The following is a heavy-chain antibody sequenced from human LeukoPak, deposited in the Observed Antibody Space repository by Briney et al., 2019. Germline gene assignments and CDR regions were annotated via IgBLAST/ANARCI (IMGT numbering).Heavy chain of an antibody. V-gene: IGHV4-59*01. Sequence: SETLSLTCTVSGGFISSYYWSWIRQPPGKGLEWIGYIYYSGSTNYNPSLKSRVTISVDTSKNQFSLKLSSVTAADTAVYYCARSLQLWPYYFDYWGQGTLVTVSS. CDR3: ARSLQLWPYYFDY. CDR1: GGFISSYY. J-gene: IGHJ4*02. D-gene: IGHD5-18*01. CDR2: IYYSGST.